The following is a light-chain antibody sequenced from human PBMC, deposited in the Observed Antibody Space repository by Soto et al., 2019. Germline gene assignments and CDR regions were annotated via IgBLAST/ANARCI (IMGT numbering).Light chain of an antibody. CDR1: QSVTTSY. V-gene: IGKV3-20*01. J-gene: IGKJ2*01. CDR3: QKYGTSPYT. CDR2: GAS. Sequence: DILLTQARCTPPSSPGVRATLSGRPSQSVTTSYVPWDQQKPGKATCLLIYGASRRATGITDRFSGSGSEKDFTLIISRLEPEDFAVYYCQKYGTSPYTFGQGTKVDIK.